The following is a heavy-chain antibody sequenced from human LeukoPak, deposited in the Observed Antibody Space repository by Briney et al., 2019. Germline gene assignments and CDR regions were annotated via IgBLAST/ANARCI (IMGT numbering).Heavy chain of an antibody. J-gene: IGHJ4*02. CDR3: ARDSTSGSCFDY. D-gene: IGHD1-26*01. Sequence: GGSLRLSCAASGFTFSSYAMHWVRHTPGKGLEWVSGITWNRDNIGYGDSVKGRFTISRDNAKNSLYLQMNSLRAEDTAVYYCARDSTSGSCFDYWGQGTLVTVSS. V-gene: IGHV3-9*01. CDR2: ITWNRDNI. CDR1: GFTFSSYA.